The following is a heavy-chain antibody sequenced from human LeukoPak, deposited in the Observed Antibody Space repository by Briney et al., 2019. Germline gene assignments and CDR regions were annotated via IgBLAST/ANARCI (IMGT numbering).Heavy chain of an antibody. CDR2: IKRKSDRGTI. CDR3: TTLIAVPGVDY. V-gene: IGHV3-15*01. J-gene: IGHJ4*02. D-gene: IGHD6-19*01. Sequence: GGSLRLSCAASGFIFSDAWMSWVRHAPGRGVEWFGGIKRKSDRGTIDYAAPVKGRFSISRDDSKNTLYLQMNSLKTEDTAIYYCTTLIAVPGVDYWGQGTLVTVSS. CDR1: GFIFSDAW.